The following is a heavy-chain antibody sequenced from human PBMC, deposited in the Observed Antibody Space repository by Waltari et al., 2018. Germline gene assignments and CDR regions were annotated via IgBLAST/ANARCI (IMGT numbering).Heavy chain of an antibody. Sequence: QVQLQESGPGLVKPSQTLSLTCTLSGAPVRRTGYSWTWIRQAPGQGLEWIGYIYYTGNTYYNPSLKSRVTISRDTSRNQVSLEVRSVIAADSATYFCAREPTAFMVRGIGGMDVWGQGTSVTVSS. J-gene: IGHJ6*02. V-gene: IGHV4-30-4*07. CDR1: GAPVRRTGYS. D-gene: IGHD3-10*01. CDR3: AREPTAFMVRGIGGMDV. CDR2: IYYTGNT.